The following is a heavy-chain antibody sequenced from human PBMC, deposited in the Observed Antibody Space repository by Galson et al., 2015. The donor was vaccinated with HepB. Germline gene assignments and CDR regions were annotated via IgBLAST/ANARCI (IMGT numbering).Heavy chain of an antibody. D-gene: IGHD3-10*01. V-gene: IGHV3-23*01. CDR1: GFTFSSYA. J-gene: IGHJ4*02. CDR3: AKDKPVFYGSGSDYSDY. Sequence: SLRLSCAASGFTFSSYAMSWVRQAPGKGLEWVSAISGSGGSTYYADSVKGRFTISRDNSKNTLYLQMNSLRAEDTAVYYCAKDKPVFYGSGSDYSDYWGQGTLVTVSS. CDR2: ISGSGGST.